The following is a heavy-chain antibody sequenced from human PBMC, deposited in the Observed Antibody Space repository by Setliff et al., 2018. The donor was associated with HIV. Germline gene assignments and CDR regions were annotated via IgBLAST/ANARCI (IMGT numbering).Heavy chain of an antibody. CDR3: ARGVDNFWSGYVR. J-gene: IGHJ4*02. Sequence: PSETLSLTCTVSGGSISSHYWSWIRLPPGKGLEWIGTIYYNGNTNYNPSLKSRVTILVDTSKNLFSLKLSSVTPADTAVYYCARGVDNFWSGYVRWGQGTLVTV. V-gene: IGHV4-59*11. D-gene: IGHD3-3*01. CDR2: IYYNGNT. CDR1: GGSISSHY.